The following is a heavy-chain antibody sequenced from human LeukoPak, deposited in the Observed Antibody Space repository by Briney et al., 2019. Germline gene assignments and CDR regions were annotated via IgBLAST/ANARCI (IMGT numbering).Heavy chain of an antibody. V-gene: IGHV3-11*05. J-gene: IGHJ4*02. CDR1: GFTFSDYY. D-gene: IGHD4-11*01. CDR3: ARDTSRTHYSFDY. CDR2: ISSGSSYT. Sequence: PGGSLRLSCAASGFTFSDYYMSWIRQAPGKGLEWVSYISSGSSYTKYADSVKGRFTISRDNAKKSLYLQMNSLRDEDTAVYYCARDTSRTHYSFDYWGQGTLVTVSS.